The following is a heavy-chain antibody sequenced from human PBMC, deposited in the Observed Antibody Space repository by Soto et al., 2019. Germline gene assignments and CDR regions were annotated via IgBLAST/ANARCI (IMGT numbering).Heavy chain of an antibody. CDR1: GYTFTSYG. V-gene: IGHV1-18*01. CDR3: ARESGYSSGWYPDY. Sequence: QVQLVQSGAEVKEPGASVKVSCKTSGYTFTSYGIIWVRQAPGQGLEWMGWISAYNGNTNYTQKVQGRVTMTTDTSTSTAYMELRSLRSDDTAVYYCARESGYSSGWYPDYWGQGTLVTVSS. J-gene: IGHJ4*02. CDR2: ISAYNGNT. D-gene: IGHD6-19*01.